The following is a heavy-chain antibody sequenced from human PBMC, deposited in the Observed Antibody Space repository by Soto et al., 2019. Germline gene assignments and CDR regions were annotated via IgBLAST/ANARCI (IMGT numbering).Heavy chain of an antibody. V-gene: IGHV1-18*04. CDR1: GYIFTNYG. J-gene: IGHJ6*02. CDR3: AREDVEPADTGYYAYGMDV. D-gene: IGHD2-2*01. Sequence: ASVKVSCKASGYIFTNYGISWVRQAPGQGLEGMGWISAYNGNTNYAQKFQGRVTMTTDTSTSTAYMEVRSLRSDDTAVYYCAREDVEPADTGYYAYGMDVWGQGTRVTVSS. CDR2: ISAYNGNT.